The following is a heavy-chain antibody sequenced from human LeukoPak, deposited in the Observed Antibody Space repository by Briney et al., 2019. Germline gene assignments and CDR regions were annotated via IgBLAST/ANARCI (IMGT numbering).Heavy chain of an antibody. J-gene: IGHJ4*02. CDR3: AKDMNTVTTTFDY. D-gene: IGHD4-17*01. CDR2: ISNDATKK. V-gene: IGHV3-30*18. CDR1: GFTSSTYA. Sequence: GGSLRLSCAASGFTSSTYAMHWVRQAPGKGLEWVAVISNDATKKYYADSVKGRSTISRDNSESTLYLQMNSLRAEDTAVYYCAKDMNTVTTTFDYWGQGTLVTVPS.